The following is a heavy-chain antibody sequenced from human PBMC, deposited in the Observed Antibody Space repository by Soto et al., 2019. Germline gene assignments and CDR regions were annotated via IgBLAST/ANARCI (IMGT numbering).Heavy chain of an antibody. CDR3: ARRYGSFFDI. V-gene: IGHV4-34*01. J-gene: IGHJ3*02. CDR1: SRSLRGNY. D-gene: IGHD3-10*01. CDR2: INHSGST. Sequence: VSLTYAVYSRSLRGNYGTWIRQPPGKGLEWIGEINHSGSTNYNPSLKSRVTISVDTSKNQFSLKLSSVTAADTAVYYCARRYGSFFDIWGQGTMVTVSS.